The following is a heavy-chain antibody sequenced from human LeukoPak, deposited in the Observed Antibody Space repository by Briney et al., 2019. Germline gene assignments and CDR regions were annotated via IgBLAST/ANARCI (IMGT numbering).Heavy chain of an antibody. J-gene: IGHJ4*02. D-gene: IGHD3-22*01. CDR1: GFTFGDYA. CDR3: TRAAYYYDRSGYYYVPRRPLDY. CDR2: IRSKAYGGTT. V-gene: IGHV3-49*04. Sequence: PGGSLRLSCTASGFTFGDYAMSWVRQAPGKGLEWVGFIRSKAYGGTTEYAASVKGRFTIPRDDSKSIAYLQMNSLKTEDTAVYYCTRAAYYYDRSGYYYVPRRPLDYWGQGTLVTVSS.